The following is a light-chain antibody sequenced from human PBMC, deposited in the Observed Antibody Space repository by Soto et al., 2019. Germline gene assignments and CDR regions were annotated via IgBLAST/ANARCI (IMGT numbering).Light chain of an antibody. CDR3: QSYDSSLSGWV. CDR2: GNS. V-gene: IGLV1-40*01. J-gene: IGLJ3*02. CDR1: SSNIGAGYD. Sequence: QAVVTQPPSVSGAQGQRVNIACTGSSSNIGAGYDVHWYQQLPGTAPKLLIYGNSNRPSGVPDRFSGSKTGTSASLAITGLQAEDEADYYCQSYDSSLSGWVFGGGTKVTVL.